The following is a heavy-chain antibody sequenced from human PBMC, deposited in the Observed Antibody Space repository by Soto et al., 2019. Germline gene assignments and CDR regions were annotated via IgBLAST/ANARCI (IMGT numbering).Heavy chain of an antibody. CDR3: AMPDYGDYDLRFLEAPSVH. D-gene: IGHD4-17*01. V-gene: IGHV3-23*01. CDR2: ISNSGDST. CDR1: GFTFNNYA. J-gene: IGHJ4*02. Sequence: GGSLRLSCAASGFTFNNYAMNWVRLTPGKGLEWVSGISNSGDSTYYGDSVKGRFTISRDNSKNTVYLQMNSLKASDTAMYYCAMPDYGDYDLRFLEAPSVHWGQGTLVTVSS.